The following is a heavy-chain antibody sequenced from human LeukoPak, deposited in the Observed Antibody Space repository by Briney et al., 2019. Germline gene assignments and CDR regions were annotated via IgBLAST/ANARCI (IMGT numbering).Heavy chain of an antibody. Sequence: PGGSLRLSCAASGFTFSSYSMNWVRQAPGKGLEWVSSISSSSSYIYYADSVKGRFTISRDNAKNSLYLQMNSLRAEDTAVYYCARDVRGGSSWYGNWFDPWGQGTLVTVSS. CDR3: ARDVRGGSSWYGNWFDP. J-gene: IGHJ5*02. CDR2: ISSSSSYI. D-gene: IGHD6-13*01. CDR1: GFTFSSYS. V-gene: IGHV3-21*04.